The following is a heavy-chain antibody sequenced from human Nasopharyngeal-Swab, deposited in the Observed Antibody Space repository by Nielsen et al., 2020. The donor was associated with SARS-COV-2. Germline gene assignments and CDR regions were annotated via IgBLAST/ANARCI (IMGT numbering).Heavy chain of an antibody. J-gene: IGHJ4*02. Sequence: SETLSLTCAVSGGSISSSNWRSWVRQPPGKGLEWIGEIYHSGSTNYNPSLKSRVTISVDKSKNQFSLKLSSVTAADTAVYYCAQTTYSGYFDYWGQGTLVTVSS. CDR1: GGSISSSNW. CDR3: AQTTYSGYFDY. V-gene: IGHV4-4*02. D-gene: IGHD2-15*01. CDR2: IYHSGST.